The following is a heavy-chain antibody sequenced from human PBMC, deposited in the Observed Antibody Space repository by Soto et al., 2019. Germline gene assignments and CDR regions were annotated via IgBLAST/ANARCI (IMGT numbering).Heavy chain of an antibody. V-gene: IGHV3-43*01. CDR3: AKDMFYDSSGYPEPYGMDV. Sequence: PGGSLRLSCAAAGFTFDDYTMHWVRKNTGKGLEWVSLISWDGGSTYYADSVKGRFTISRDNSKNSLYLQMNSLRTEDTALYYCAKDMFYDSSGYPEPYGMDVWGQGTTVTVSS. D-gene: IGHD3-22*01. J-gene: IGHJ6*02. CDR2: ISWDGGST. CDR1: GFTFDDYT.